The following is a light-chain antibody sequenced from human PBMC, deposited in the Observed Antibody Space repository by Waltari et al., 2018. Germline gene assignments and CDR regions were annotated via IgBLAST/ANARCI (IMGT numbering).Light chain of an antibody. V-gene: IGLV2-14*01. Sequence: QSALTQPASVSGSPGQSITISCTGTNSDIGFYNYVSWYRQYPGQAPKLIIYDLSERPSGVSSRFSASKSGNTASLTISGLQADDEADYYCNSYTGSNSWVFGGGTKVTVL. J-gene: IGLJ3*02. CDR3: NSYTGSNSWV. CDR2: DLS. CDR1: NSDIGFYNY.